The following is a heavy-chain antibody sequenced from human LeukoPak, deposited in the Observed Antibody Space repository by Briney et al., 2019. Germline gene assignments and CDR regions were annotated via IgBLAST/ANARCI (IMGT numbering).Heavy chain of an antibody. J-gene: IGHJ3*02. CDR3: ARRRVVVASTDGASGAFDI. CDR1: GGSISSGGYY. D-gene: IGHD2-15*01. CDR2: IYYSGST. V-gene: IGHV4-31*03. Sequence: PSQTLSLTCTVSGGSISSGGYYWSWIRQHPGKGLEWIGYIYYSGSTYYNPSLRSRVTISVDTSKDQFSLKLSSVTAADTAVYFCARRRVVVASTDGASGAFDIWGQGTMVTVSS.